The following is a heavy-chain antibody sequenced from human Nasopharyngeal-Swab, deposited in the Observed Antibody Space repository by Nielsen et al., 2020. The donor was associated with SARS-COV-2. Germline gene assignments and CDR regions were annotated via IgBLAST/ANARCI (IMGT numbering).Heavy chain of an antibody. CDR1: GYSFTSYW. Sequence: GGSLRLSCKGSGYSFTSYWIGWVRQMPGKGLEWMGIIYPGDSDTRYSPSFQGQVTISADKSISTAYLQWSSLKASDTAMYYCARTVYSGSYYQNDAFDIWGQGTMVTVPS. J-gene: IGHJ3*02. CDR2: IYPGDSDT. V-gene: IGHV5-51*01. CDR3: ARTVYSGSYYQNDAFDI. D-gene: IGHD1-26*01.